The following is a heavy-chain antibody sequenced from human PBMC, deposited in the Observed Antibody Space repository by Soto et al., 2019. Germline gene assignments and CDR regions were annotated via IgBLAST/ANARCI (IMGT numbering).Heavy chain of an antibody. CDR1: GFTFSDYA. V-gene: IGHV3-23*01. J-gene: IGHJ3*01. D-gene: IGHD6-19*01. CDR3: AKDRNRDSSGWYGVFYVSDV. CDR2: ISVSGDKT. Sequence: GGSLRLFCAASGFTFSDYAVTWVRQAPGKGLEWVSAISVSGDKTYYADSVRGRFTISRDNSKNTLYLQMNSLRAEDTAVYYCAKDRNRDSSGWYGVFYVSDVWGQGTMVTVSS.